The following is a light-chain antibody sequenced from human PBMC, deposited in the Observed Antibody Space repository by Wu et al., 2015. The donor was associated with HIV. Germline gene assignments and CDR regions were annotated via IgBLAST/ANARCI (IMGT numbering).Light chain of an antibody. CDR3: QQYDNWLREAT. CDR2: GAS. J-gene: IGKJ4*01. CDR1: QSVRNN. Sequence: DIVLTQSPGTLSLSPGERAILSCRASQSVRNNYLAWFQQKPGQAPRLLIYGASARATGIPARFSGSGSGTEFTLTISSMQSEDSAVYYCQQYDNWLREATFGGGTKGGDQT. V-gene: IGKV3-15*01.